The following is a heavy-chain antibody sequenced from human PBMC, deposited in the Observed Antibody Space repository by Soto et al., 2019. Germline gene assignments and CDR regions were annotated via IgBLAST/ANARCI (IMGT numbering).Heavy chain of an antibody. CDR3: ARHPRVGSTWLDP. J-gene: IGHJ5*02. V-gene: IGHV5-51*01. Sequence: GESLKISCKGSGYTFTNYWIGWVRQMPGKGLEWVGIINPADSDTRYSPSFQGQVTISADKSISTAYLQWNSLKASDSAIYYCARHPRVGSTWLDPWGQGTLVTVSS. CDR1: GYTFTNYW. D-gene: IGHD1-26*01. CDR2: INPADSDT.